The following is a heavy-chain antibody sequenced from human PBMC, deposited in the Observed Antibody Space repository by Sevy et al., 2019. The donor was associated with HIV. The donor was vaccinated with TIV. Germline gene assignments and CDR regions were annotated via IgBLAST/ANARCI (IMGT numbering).Heavy chain of an antibody. J-gene: IGHJ5*02. V-gene: IGHV1-69*13. CDR1: GGTFSTYS. Sequence: ASVKVSCKSSGGTFSTYSINWVRQAPGQGLEWMGMIIPIFGTANYAQRFQGRVTITADESTSTAYMELTSLRSEDTAVYYCPREQGVRGVIQANYFDPWGQGTLVTVSS. CDR3: PREQGVRGVIQANYFDP. D-gene: IGHD3-10*01. CDR2: IIPIFGTA.